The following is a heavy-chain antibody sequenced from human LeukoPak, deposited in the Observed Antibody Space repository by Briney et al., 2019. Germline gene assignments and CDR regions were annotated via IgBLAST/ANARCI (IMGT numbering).Heavy chain of an antibody. CDR2: ISAYNGNT. CDR1: GYTFTSYG. D-gene: IGHD3-22*01. J-gene: IGHJ4*02. Sequence: GASVKVSCKASGYTFTSYGISWVRQAPGQGREWMGWISAYNGNTNYAQKLQGRVTMTTDTSTSKDYMEMRSLRSDDTAVYYCARIPITMIVVVTLPEADYWGQGTLVTVSS. CDR3: ARIPITMIVVVTLPEADY. V-gene: IGHV1-18*01.